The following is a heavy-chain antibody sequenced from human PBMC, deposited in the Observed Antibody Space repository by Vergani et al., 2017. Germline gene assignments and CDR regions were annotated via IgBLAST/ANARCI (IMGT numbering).Heavy chain of an antibody. CDR1: GGSISSGGYF. Sequence: QLQLQESGSGLVKPSQTLSLTCAVSGGSISSGGYFWSWIRQPPGKGLEWTGYIYHSGSTYHNPSLKSRVTISVDRSKNQFSLKLSSVTAADTAVYYCARGYCNSTSCFNWFDPWGQGTLVTVSS. D-gene: IGHD2-2*01. CDR2: IYHSGST. CDR3: ARGYCNSTSCFNWFDP. V-gene: IGHV4-30-2*01. J-gene: IGHJ5*02.